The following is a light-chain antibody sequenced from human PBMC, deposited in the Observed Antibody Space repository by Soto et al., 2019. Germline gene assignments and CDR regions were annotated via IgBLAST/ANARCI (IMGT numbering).Light chain of an antibody. CDR3: QLRSDWRFT. V-gene: IGKV3-11*01. J-gene: IGKJ3*01. Sequence: EVVLTQSPATLSLSPGERATLSCRASQSVSSFLAWYQQKPGQAPRLLIYDASKRATGIPARFSGGGSGTDLTLPISSLESDEFEVYDCQLRSDWRFTFGPG. CDR2: DAS. CDR1: QSVSSF.